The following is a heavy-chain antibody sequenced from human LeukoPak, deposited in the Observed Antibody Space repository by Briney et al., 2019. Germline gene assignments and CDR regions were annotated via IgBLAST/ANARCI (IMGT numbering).Heavy chain of an antibody. CDR1: GFSFSSYW. Sequence: PGGSLRLSCAASGFSFSSYWMHWVRQAPGKGLVWVSRINSDGSGTSYADSVKGRFTISRDNAKNTLYLQMHSLRAEDTAVYYCARSSWYSYFDYWGQGTLVTVSS. D-gene: IGHD6-13*01. CDR2: INSDGSGT. CDR3: ARSSWYSYFDY. J-gene: IGHJ4*02. V-gene: IGHV3-74*01.